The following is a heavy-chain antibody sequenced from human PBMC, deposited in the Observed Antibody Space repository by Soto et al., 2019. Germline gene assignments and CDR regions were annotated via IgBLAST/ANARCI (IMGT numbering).Heavy chain of an antibody. D-gene: IGHD1-26*01. CDR3: ARVSGSYYYGIDV. CDR1: GASISSGGYY. J-gene: IGHJ6*02. Sequence: SETLSLTCTVSGASISSGGYYWGWIRQHPGKGLEWIGYIYYSGSTYYNPSLKSRVTISVDTSKNQFSLKLSSVTAADTAVYYCARVSGSYYYGIDVWGQGTTVTVS. CDR2: IYYSGST. V-gene: IGHV4-31*03.